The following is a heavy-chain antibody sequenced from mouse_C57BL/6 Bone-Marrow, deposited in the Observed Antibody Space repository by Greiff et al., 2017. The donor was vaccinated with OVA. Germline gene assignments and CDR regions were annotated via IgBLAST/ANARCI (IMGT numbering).Heavy chain of an antibody. D-gene: IGHD1-1*01. CDR1: GFNIKDDY. J-gene: IGHJ3*01. CDR3: TYYYGSSFTSFAY. CDR2: IDPENGDT. V-gene: IGHV14-4*01. Sequence: EVQLQQSGAELVRPGASVKLSCTASGFNIKDDYMHWVKQRPEQGLEWIGWIDPENGDTEYASKFQGKATITADTSSNTAYLQLSSLTSEDTAVYYCTYYYGSSFTSFAYWGQGTLVTVSA.